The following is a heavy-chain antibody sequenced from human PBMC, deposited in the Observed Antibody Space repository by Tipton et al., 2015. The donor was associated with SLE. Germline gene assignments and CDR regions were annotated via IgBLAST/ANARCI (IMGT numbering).Heavy chain of an antibody. CDR2: IHHSGST. D-gene: IGHD3-22*01. CDR3: ARGSSSGYGFDF. V-gene: IGHV4-34*01. CDR1: GGSFSSYY. J-gene: IGHJ4*02. Sequence: TLSLTCAVSGGSFSSYYWIWIRQSPGKELEWIGEIHHSGSTTYNPSLKSRVTILVDTSKNQFSLTLTSVTAADTAVYYCARGSSSGYGFDFWGQGTLVTVSS.